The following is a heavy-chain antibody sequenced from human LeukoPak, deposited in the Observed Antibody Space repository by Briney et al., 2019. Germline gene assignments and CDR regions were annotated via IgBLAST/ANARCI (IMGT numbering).Heavy chain of an antibody. D-gene: IGHD2-2*01. CDR3: ARDPSAVTANTYA. J-gene: IGHJ5*02. CDR2: IFSGGDT. V-gene: IGHV3-66*01. CDR1: GLTVSNNW. Sequence: GGSLRLSCVVSGLTVSNNWMNWVRQAPGKGLEWVSLIFSGGDTQYADSVKDRFTISRDASKNTLYLQMSNLRAEDTAVYYCARDPSAVTANTYAWGQGTLVTVSS.